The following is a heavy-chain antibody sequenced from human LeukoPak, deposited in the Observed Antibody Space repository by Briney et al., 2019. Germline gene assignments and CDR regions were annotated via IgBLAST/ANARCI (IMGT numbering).Heavy chain of an antibody. CDR3: AKTEQWLDDAFDI. D-gene: IGHD6-19*01. CDR1: GFTFSNYW. CDR2: IDADGSST. J-gene: IGHJ3*02. V-gene: IGHV3-74*01. Sequence: PGGSLRLSCGASGFTFSNYWMHWVRQVPGKGLVWVARIDADGSSTSYADSVQGRFTISRDNAKNTLYLQMNSLRVEDTAVYYCAKTEQWLDDAFDIWGQGTMVTVSS.